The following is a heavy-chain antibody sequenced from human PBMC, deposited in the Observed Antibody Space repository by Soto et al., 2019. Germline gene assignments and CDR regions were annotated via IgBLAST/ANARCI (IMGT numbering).Heavy chain of an antibody. J-gene: IGHJ4*01. Sequence: EVHLVESGGGLVKPGGSLRLSCAASGFLLSNAWINWVRQAPGKGLEWVGRVKSKTDGGTTDFAAPVKGRFAISRDDSKNMVYLEMNSLKTEDTAIYYCTTDSYMTNIIVRFDYWGHGTLVTVSS. CDR2: VKSKTDGGTT. V-gene: IGHV3-15*07. D-gene: IGHD4-17*01. CDR1: GFLLSNAW. CDR3: TTDSYMTNIIVRFDY.